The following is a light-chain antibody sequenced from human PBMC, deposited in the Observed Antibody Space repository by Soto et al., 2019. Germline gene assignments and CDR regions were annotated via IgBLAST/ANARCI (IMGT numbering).Light chain of an antibody. CDR1: QSVSSRY. CDR3: QQYGSSPFT. Sequence: EIVLTQSPGTLSLSPGERATLSCRASQSVSSRYVAWYQQKAGHAPRLLIYGASSRATVIPDRFSGSGSGTAFTLTINSLDPADVAVYFCQQYGSSPFTFGPGTKVDIK. CDR2: GAS. V-gene: IGKV3-20*01. J-gene: IGKJ3*01.